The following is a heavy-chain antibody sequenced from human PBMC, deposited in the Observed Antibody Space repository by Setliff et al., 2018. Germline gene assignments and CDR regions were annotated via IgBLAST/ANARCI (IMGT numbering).Heavy chain of an antibody. D-gene: IGHD6-19*01. J-gene: IGHJ3*02. CDR1: GNSFSSFS. CDR2: VSTYNGDT. V-gene: IGHV1-18*01. Sequence: ASVKVSCKASGNSFSSFSITWVRQAPGQGLEWMGWVSTYNGDTKYAQNFRGRVTMTTDMSTSTVYMELRTLRSDDTAVYFCARRPIALAGYRKGAFDIWGQGTPVTVSS. CDR3: ARRPIALAGYRKGAFDI.